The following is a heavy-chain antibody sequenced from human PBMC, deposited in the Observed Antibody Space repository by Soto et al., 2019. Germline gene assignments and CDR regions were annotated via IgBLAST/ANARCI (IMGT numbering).Heavy chain of an antibody. CDR1: GFSLSNARMG. Sequence: QVTLKESGPVLVKPTETLTLTCTVSGFSLSNARMGVSWMRQPPGKALEWLAHIFSNDEKSYSTSLKSRLTSPKDTSKSQVDLTMTNMDPVDTATYYCARIMGLGYSSGWLTDYWGQGTLVTVSS. CDR2: IFSNDEK. V-gene: IGHV2-26*01. J-gene: IGHJ4*02. D-gene: IGHD6-19*01. CDR3: ARIMGLGYSSGWLTDY.